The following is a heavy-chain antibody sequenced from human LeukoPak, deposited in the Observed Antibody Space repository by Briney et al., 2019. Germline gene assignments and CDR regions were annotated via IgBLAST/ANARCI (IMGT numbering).Heavy chain of an antibody. CDR1: GGSISSGGYY. D-gene: IGHD3-22*01. V-gene: IGHV4-31*03. CDR3: ARELGYDSSGYSFDY. J-gene: IGHJ4*02. CDR2: IYYSGST. Sequence: SQTLSLTCTVSGGSISSGGYYWSWIPQHPGKGLEWIGYIYYSGSTYYNPSLKSRVTISVDTSKNQFSLKLSSVTAADTAVYYCARELGYDSSGYSFDYWGQGTLVTVSS.